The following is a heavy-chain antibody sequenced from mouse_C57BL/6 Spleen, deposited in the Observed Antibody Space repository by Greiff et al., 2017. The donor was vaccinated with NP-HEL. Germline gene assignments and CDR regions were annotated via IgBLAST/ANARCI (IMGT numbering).Heavy chain of an antibody. CDR2: INPSTGGT. CDR3: ARTSDYYPMDY. J-gene: IGHJ4*01. Sequence: EVQLQQSGPELVKPGASVKISCKASGYSFTGYYMNWVKQSPEKSLEWIGEINPSTGGTTYNQKVKAKATFTVDKSPSTAYMQLKNRTSEDSAVYYCARTSDYYPMDYWGQGTSVTVSS. V-gene: IGHV1-42*01. CDR1: GYSFTGYY.